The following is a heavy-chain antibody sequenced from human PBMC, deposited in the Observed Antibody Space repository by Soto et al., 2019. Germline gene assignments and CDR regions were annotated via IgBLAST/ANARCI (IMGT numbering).Heavy chain of an antibody. CDR3: AKNQGVELVPLATVDWFDP. Sequence: PGGSLRLSCAASGFTFRDYAMSWVRQAPGKGLQWVSGISDSGGTTYYADSVKGRFTISRDNSKSTVYLELNNLSAEDTAVYHCAKNQGVELVPLATVDWFDPWGQGSVVTVSS. D-gene: IGHD1-26*01. J-gene: IGHJ5*02. V-gene: IGHV3-23*01. CDR2: ISDSGGTT. CDR1: GFTFRDYA.